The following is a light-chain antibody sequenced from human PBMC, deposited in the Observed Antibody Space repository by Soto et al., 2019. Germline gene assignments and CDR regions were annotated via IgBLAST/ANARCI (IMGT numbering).Light chain of an antibody. Sequence: IVLTQSPGTLSLSPGERATLSCRASQSVTTQLAWYQQKPGQAPRLIIHGASSRATGVPDRITGSGSGTEFTLSSSRLEPEDFAVYYCQQYGGSTRTFGQGTKVEIK. J-gene: IGKJ1*01. CDR3: QQYGGSTRT. CDR2: GAS. CDR1: QSVTTQ. V-gene: IGKV3-20*01.